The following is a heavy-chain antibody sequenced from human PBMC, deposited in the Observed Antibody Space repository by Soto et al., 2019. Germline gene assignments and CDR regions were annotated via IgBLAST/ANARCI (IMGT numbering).Heavy chain of an antibody. J-gene: IGHJ5*02. Sequence: SETLSLTCAVSGGSISSSNWWSWVRQPPGKGLEWIGEIYHSGSTNYNPSLKSRVTISVDKSKNQFSLKLSSVTAADTAVYYCARAAILLWFGELIREPKFDPWGQGTLVTVSS. V-gene: IGHV4-4*02. CDR2: IYHSGST. CDR3: ARAAILLWFGELIREPKFDP. D-gene: IGHD3-10*01. CDR1: GGSISSSNW.